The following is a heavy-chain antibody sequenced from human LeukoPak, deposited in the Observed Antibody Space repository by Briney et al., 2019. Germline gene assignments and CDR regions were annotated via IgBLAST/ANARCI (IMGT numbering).Heavy chain of an antibody. Sequence: ASVKVSCKASGYTFIGYYIHWVRQAPGQGLEWMGRINPNSGATKYAQKFEVRVTMTRDTTSNTAYMELSRLRSDDTAVYYCARDSYRRILTTLGADYTSHLDPWGQGTLVTVSS. CDR2: INPNSGAT. J-gene: IGHJ5*02. D-gene: IGHD2-15*01. V-gene: IGHV1-2*06. CDR1: GYTFIGYY. CDR3: ARDSYRRILTTLGADYTSHLDP.